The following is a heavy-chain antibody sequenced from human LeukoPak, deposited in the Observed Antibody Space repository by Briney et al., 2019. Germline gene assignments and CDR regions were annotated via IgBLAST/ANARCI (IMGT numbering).Heavy chain of an antibody. CDR1: GFTFSSYS. CDR2: ISSSSSTI. D-gene: IGHD4-23*01. J-gene: IGHJ4*02. Sequence: GGSLRLSCAASGFTFSSYSMNWVRQAPGKGLEWVSYISSSSSTIYYADSVKGRFTISRDNAKNSLYLQMNSLRAEDTAVYYCARFLHGGKDYWGQGTLVTVSS. CDR3: ARFLHGGKDY. V-gene: IGHV3-48*04.